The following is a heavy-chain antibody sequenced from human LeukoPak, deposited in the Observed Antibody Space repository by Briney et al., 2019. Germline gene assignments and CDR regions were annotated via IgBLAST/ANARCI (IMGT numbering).Heavy chain of an antibody. D-gene: IGHD7-27*01. Sequence: SETLSLTCTVSGGSISIGGYYWSWIRQPAGKGLEWIGRIYTSGSTNYNPSLESRVTISVDTSKNLFSLKLSSVTAADTAGYYCARERTGDLVDYWGQGTLVTVSS. V-gene: IGHV4-61*02. CDR3: ARERTGDLVDY. CDR1: GGSISIGGYY. CDR2: IYTSGST. J-gene: IGHJ4*02.